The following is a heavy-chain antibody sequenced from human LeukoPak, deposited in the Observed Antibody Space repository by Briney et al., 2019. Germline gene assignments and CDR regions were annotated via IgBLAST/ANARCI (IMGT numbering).Heavy chain of an antibody. CDR1: GSFSGYY. CDR2: INHSGST. Sequence: GSFSGYYWXWLRQPPGKGLEXIGEINHSGSTNYNPSLTSRVTISVDTSKNQFSLKLSSVTAADTAVYYCARNRRNDFWTSPNWFDPWGQGTLVTVSS. J-gene: IGHJ5*02. V-gene: IGHV4-34*01. D-gene: IGHD3-3*01. CDR3: ARNRRNDFWTSPNWFDP.